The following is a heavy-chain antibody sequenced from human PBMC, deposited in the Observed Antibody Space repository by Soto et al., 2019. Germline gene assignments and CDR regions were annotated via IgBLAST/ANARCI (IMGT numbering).Heavy chain of an antibody. CDR3: AKVSWSVTYYYDSSGYYYDY. Sequence: GGSLRLSCAASGFTFSSYAMSWVRQAPGKGLEWVSAISGSGGSTYYADSVKGRFTISRDNSKNTLYLQMNSLRAEDTAVYYCAKVSWSVTYYYDSSGYYYDYWGQGTLVTVSS. V-gene: IGHV3-23*01. CDR1: GFTFSSYA. J-gene: IGHJ4*02. D-gene: IGHD3-22*01. CDR2: ISGSGGST.